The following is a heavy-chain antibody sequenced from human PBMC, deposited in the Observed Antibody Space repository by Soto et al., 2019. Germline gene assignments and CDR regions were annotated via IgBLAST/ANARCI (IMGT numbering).Heavy chain of an antibody. CDR1: GYTLTRFY. V-gene: IGHV1-46*01. CDR3: ARGPDDSDVPRWDY. J-gene: IGHJ4*02. CDR2: INTRGGTT. Sequence: QVQLVQSGAEVRKPGASVRLSCKASGYTLTRFYLHWVRQAPGQGLEWMGIINTRGGTTAYAQKFRGRLTVTRDTSTSTVYMELSNLRSEDTAIYYCARGPDDSDVPRWDYWGQGTRVNVSS. D-gene: IGHD4-17*01.